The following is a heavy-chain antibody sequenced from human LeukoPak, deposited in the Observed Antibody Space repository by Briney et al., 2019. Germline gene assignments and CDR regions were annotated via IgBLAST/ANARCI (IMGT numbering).Heavy chain of an antibody. Sequence: GGSLRLSCAASGFTFSSYEMNWVRQAPGKGLEWVSYISSSGSTIYYADSVKGRFTISRDNAKNSLYLQMNSLRAEDTAVYYCARDYHYYMDVWGEGTTVTISS. CDR3: ARDYHYYMDV. J-gene: IGHJ6*03. CDR1: GFTFSSYE. CDR2: ISSSGSTI. V-gene: IGHV3-48*03.